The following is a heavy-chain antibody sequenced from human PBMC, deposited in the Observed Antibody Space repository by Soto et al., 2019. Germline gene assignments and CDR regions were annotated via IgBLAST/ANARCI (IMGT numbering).Heavy chain of an antibody. Sequence: GGSLRLSCAASGFTFSSYAMSWVRQAPGKGLEWVSAISGSGGSTYYADSVKGRFTISRDNSKNTLYLQMNSLRAEDTAVYYCAKDTKGDDFWSAVGYFDYWGQGTLVTVSS. CDR2: ISGSGGST. CDR3: AKDTKGDDFWSAVGYFDY. CDR1: GFTFSSYA. D-gene: IGHD3-3*01. V-gene: IGHV3-23*01. J-gene: IGHJ4*02.